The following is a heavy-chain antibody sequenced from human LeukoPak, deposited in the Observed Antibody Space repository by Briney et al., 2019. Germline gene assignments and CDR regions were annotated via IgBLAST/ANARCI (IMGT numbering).Heavy chain of an antibody. Sequence: GGSLRLSCAASGFTFSSYEMNWVRQAPGKGLEWVSYISSSGSTIYYADSVKGRFTISRDNAKNSLYLQMNSLRAEDTAVYYCAGGPLYSSSWYDYYYYYMDVWGKGTTVTVSS. D-gene: IGHD6-13*01. CDR3: AGGPLYSSSWYDYYYYYMDV. V-gene: IGHV3-48*03. J-gene: IGHJ6*03. CDR2: ISSSGSTI. CDR1: GFTFSSYE.